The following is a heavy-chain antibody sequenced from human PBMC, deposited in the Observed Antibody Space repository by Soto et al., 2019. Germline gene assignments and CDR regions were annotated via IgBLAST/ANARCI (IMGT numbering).Heavy chain of an antibody. CDR3: ATVTIAVAGTIHGYFDL. CDR2: IIPIFGTA. D-gene: IGHD6-19*01. CDR1: GGTFSSYA. Sequence: QVQLVQSGAEVKKPGSSVKVSYKASGGTFSSYAMSWVRQAPGQGLEWMGGIIPIFGTANYAQKIQGRVTINADESTSTAYMELSSQRSEDTAVYYCATVTIAVAGTIHGYFDLWGRGTLVTVSS. J-gene: IGHJ2*01. V-gene: IGHV1-69*01.